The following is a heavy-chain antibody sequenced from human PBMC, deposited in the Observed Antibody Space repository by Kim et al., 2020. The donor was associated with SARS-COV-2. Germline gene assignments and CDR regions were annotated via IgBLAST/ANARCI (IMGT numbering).Heavy chain of an antibody. D-gene: IGHD6-13*01. CDR1: GFTFDDYS. Sequence: GGSLRLSCAASGFTFDDYSMHWVRQAPGKGLEWVSGITWNSVTIDYADSVKGRFTISRDNAKKSLYLQMNSLRAEDTALYYCASEIPAAGQRSGSVPWGQGTLVTVSS. V-gene: IGHV3-9*01. J-gene: IGHJ5*02. CDR3: ASEIPAAGQRSGSVP. CDR2: ITWNSVTI.